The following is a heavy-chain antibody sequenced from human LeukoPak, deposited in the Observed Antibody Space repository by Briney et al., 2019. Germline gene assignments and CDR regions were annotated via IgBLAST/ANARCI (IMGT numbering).Heavy chain of an antibody. D-gene: IGHD2-2*01. Sequence: GGSLRLSCAASGFTFSTYGMHWVRQAPGKGLEWVTYIHHDESHKHCADSVKGRFTISRDNSKNTLYLQMNSLRTEDTAVYYCAREMGDYQLLKNFDYWGQGTLVTVSS. CDR3: AREMGDYQLLKNFDY. V-gene: IGHV3-30*02. CDR2: IHHDESHK. CDR1: GFTFSTYG. J-gene: IGHJ4*02.